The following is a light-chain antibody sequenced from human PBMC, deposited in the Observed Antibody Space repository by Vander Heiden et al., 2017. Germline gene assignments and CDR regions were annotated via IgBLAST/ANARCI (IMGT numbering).Light chain of an antibody. Sequence: DIAMTQSPPSLPVTPGETASISCSSTQRPLQSNGYNYMDWHLQPPGQPPHLLISSGSMRAAGVPNRFSSSGSGTDFTLKISRVEAEDVGVYCCMQDIQTPLTFGGGTKVEIK. CDR3: MQDIQTPLT. J-gene: IGKJ4*01. CDR1: QRPLQSNGYNY. V-gene: IGKV2-28*01. CDR2: SGS.